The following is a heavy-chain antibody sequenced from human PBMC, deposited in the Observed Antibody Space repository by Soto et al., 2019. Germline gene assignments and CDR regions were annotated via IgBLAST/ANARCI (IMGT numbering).Heavy chain of an antibody. V-gene: IGHV1-8*01. CDR1: GYTFTSYD. CDR3: ARGLEFTFFGAPRWYHYYKVDV. CDR2: MNPNSGNT. Sequence: QVQLVQSGAEVKKPGASVKVSCKASGYTFTSYDINWVRQATGQGLEWMGWMNPNSGNTGHAQKLQGRVTMTRNTSIFTAYRELSSLSSEDTADYYCARGLEFTFFGAPRWYHYYKVDVCGKGTTVIVSS. D-gene: IGHD3-3*01. J-gene: IGHJ6*03.